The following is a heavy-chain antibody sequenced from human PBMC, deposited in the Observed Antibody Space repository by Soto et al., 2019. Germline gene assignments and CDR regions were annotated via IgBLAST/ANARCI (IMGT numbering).Heavy chain of an antibody. V-gene: IGHV1-8*01. D-gene: IGHD3-9*01. Sequence: QVQLVQSGAEVKKPGASVKVSCRASGYTFTSHEINWVRQATGQGLEWVGWMNPNSGDSGSAQKFQGRIALTRNNSRGTAYMELTSLTSEDTAVYYCAKTLSGYLNFYSYYMDVWGTGTTVTVSS. J-gene: IGHJ6*03. CDR2: MNPNSGDS. CDR3: AKTLSGYLNFYSYYMDV. CDR1: GYTFTSHE.